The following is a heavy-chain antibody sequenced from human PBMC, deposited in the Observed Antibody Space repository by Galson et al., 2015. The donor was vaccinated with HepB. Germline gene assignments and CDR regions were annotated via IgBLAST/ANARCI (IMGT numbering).Heavy chain of an antibody. CDR3: ARHSGGGVWFYLDY. D-gene: IGHD6-25*01. J-gene: IGHJ4*02. V-gene: IGHV4-59*08. Sequence: ETLSLTCTVSGGSISSYYWSWIRQPPGKGLQWIGYIYYSGSTNYNPSLKRRVTMSVDTSKNQFSLKLSSVSAADTAVYYCARHSGGGVWFYLDYWGQGALVTVSS. CDR1: GGSISSYY. CDR2: IYYSGST.